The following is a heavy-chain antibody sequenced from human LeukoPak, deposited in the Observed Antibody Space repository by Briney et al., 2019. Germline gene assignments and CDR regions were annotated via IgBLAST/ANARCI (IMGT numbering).Heavy chain of an antibody. CDR3: ASGIRRIPASAETDY. CDR2: ISSSSSTI. CDR1: GFTLSRYS. V-gene: IGHV3-48*01. Sequence: GGSLRLSCAASGFTLSRYSMNWVRQAPGKGLEWVSSISSSSSTIYYADSVKGRFTISRDNAKNSLYLQMNSLRAEDTAVYYCASGIRRIPASAETDYWGQGTLVTVSS. J-gene: IGHJ4*02. D-gene: IGHD1-14*01.